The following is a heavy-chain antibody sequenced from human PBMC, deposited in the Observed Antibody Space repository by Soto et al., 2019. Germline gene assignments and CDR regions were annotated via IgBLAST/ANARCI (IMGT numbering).Heavy chain of an antibody. CDR2: ISSSSSYI. Sequence: EVQLVESGGGLVKPGGSLRLSCAASGFTFSSYSMNWVRQAPGKGLEWVSSISSSSSYIYYADSVKGRFTISRDNAKNPPYSQMDRLRAEGTAVYYCAGDAYGRSARDFGYWGQGTLVTGSS. J-gene: IGHJ4*02. V-gene: IGHV3-21*01. CDR1: GFTFSSYS. D-gene: IGHD2-8*01. CDR3: AGDAYGRSARDFGY.